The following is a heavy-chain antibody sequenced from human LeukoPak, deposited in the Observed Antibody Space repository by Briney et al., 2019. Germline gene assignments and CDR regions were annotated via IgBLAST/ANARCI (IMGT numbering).Heavy chain of an antibody. CDR3: ASPGGSSSSWGFEDDAFDI. J-gene: IGHJ3*02. V-gene: IGHV5-51*01. D-gene: IGHD6-6*01. CDR1: EYSFSNSW. Sequence: GESLKISCKASEYSFSNSWIAWVRQMPGKGLEWMGIIYPADSDTKYNPSFQGQVTISADKSINTAYLQWSSLKASDTAMYYCASPGGSSSSWGFEDDAFDIWGQGTMVTVSS. CDR2: IYPADSDT.